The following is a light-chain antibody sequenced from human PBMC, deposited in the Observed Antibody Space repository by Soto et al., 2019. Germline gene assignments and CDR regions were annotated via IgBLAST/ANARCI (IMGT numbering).Light chain of an antibody. J-gene: IGLJ2*01. CDR2: EVS. Sequence: QSALTHPASVSGSPGQSITISCTGTSSDVGGYNYVSWYQQHPGKAPKLMIYEVSNRPSGVSNRFSGSKSGNTASLTISGLQAEDEADYYCSSYTSSSTVVFGGETKLTVL. CDR3: SSYTSSSTVV. V-gene: IGLV2-14*01. CDR1: SSDVGGYNY.